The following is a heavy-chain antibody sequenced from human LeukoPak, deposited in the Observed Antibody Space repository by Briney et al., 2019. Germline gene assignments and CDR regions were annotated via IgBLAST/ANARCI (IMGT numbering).Heavy chain of an antibody. D-gene: IGHD5-18*01. CDR1: GFTFSSYA. J-gene: IGHJ4*02. CDR3: AKLCTRGYSECRPDY. V-gene: IGHV3-23*01. Sequence: GGSLRLSCAASGFTFSSYAMTWVRQAPGKGLEWVSAISGSGGSTYYADSVKGRFTISRDNSKNTLYLQVNSLRAEDTAVYYCAKLCTRGYSECRPDYWGQGTLVTVSP. CDR2: ISGSGGST.